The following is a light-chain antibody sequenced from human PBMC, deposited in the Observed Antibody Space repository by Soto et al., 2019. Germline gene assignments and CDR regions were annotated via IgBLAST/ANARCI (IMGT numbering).Light chain of an antibody. CDR1: SNDVGGYNF. CDR3: CSYAGSYTLV. V-gene: IGLV2-11*01. Sequence: QSVLTQPRSVSGSPGQSVTISCTGTSNDVGGYNFVSWYQQHPGKAPKLFIYDVSRRPSGVPDRFSGSKSGNTASLTVSGLQAEDEADYYCCSYAGSYTLVFGGGTKLTVL. CDR2: DVS. J-gene: IGLJ2*01.